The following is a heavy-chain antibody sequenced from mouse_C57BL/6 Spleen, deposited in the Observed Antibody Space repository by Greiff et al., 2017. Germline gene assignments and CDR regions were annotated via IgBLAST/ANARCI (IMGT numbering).Heavy chain of an antibody. D-gene: IGHD2-4*01. CDR1: GYAFTSYW. V-gene: IGHV1-54*01. J-gene: IGHJ3*01. CDR2: INPGSGGT. CDR3: AREAYCDYDRGFAY. Sequence: VQLQQPGAELVRPGTSVKVSCKASGYAFTSYWIDWVKQRPGQGLEWIGVINPGSGGTNYNEKFKGKATLTADTSSSTAYMQLSSLTSEDSAVYYCAREAYCDYDRGFAYWGKGTLVTVSA.